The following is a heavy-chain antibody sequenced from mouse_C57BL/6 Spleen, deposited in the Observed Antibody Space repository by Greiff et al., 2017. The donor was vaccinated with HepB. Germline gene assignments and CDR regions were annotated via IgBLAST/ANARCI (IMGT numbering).Heavy chain of an antibody. CDR2: ISSGGSYT. CDR3: ARREAYCGNSSYYAMDY. D-gene: IGHD1-1*01. V-gene: IGHV5-6*02. CDR1: GFTFSSYG. Sequence: EVKLMESGGDLVKPGGSLKLSCAASGFTFSSYGMSWVRQTPDKRLEWVATISSGGSYTYYPDSVKGRFTISRDNAKNTLYLQMSSLKSEDTAMYYCARREAYCGNSSYYAMDYWGQGTSVTVSS. J-gene: IGHJ4*01.